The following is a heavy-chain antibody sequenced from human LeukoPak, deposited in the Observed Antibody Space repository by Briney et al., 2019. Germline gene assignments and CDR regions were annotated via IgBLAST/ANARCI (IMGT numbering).Heavy chain of an antibody. Sequence: SVKLSCKASGDTFSTYAFNWVRQAPGQGLEWTGGIVPISDTTNYAQTLQGRVTITADKSTNTVYMELSSLTSEDTGVYYCARGARVRVVPMSYYYAMDVWGEGTTVIVSS. CDR2: IVPISDTT. D-gene: IGHD2-2*01. CDR1: GDTFSTYA. V-gene: IGHV1-69*06. J-gene: IGHJ6*04. CDR3: ARGARVRVVPMSYYYAMDV.